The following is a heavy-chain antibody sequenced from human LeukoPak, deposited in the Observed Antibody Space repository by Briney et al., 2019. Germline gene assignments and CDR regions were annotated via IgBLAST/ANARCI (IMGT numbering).Heavy chain of an antibody. V-gene: IGHV4-59*01. J-gene: IGHJ6*03. CDR3: ARVGSFMNVDIVATSAYYYYYMDV. CDR2: IYYSGST. D-gene: IGHD5-12*01. CDR1: GGSISSYY. Sequence: SEILSLTCTVSGGSISSYYWSWIRQPPGKGLEWIGYIYYSGSTNYNPSLKSRVTISVDTSKNQFSLKLSSVTAADTAVYYCARVGSFMNVDIVATSAYYYYYMDVWGKGTTVTISS.